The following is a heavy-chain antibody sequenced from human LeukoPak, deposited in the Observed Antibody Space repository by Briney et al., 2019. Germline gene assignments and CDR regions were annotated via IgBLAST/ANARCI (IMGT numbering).Heavy chain of an antibody. CDR2: IGGSGEST. V-gene: IGHV3-23*01. CDR3: ARRGGSNGWGAFDV. J-gene: IGHJ3*01. D-gene: IGHD2-8*01. Sequence: GGSLRLSCAASGFTFSTHAMNWVRQAPGRGLEWVSNIGGSGESTYYADSVKGRFTISRDNSKNTVFLQMNSLSRDDTAVYYCARRGGSNGWGAFDVWGQGTTITVSS. CDR1: GFTFSTHA.